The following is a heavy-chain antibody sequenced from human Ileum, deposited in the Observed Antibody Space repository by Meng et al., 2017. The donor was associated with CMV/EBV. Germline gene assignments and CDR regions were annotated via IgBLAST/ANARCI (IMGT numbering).Heavy chain of an antibody. CDR1: GGTFSSYT. J-gene: IGHJ6*02. Sequence: SVKVSCKASGGTFSSYTISWVRQAPGQGLEWMGRIIPILGIANYAQKFQGRVTITADKSTSTAYMELSSLRSEDTAVYYGARDGASYYYGKDVWGQGTTATVSS. CDR3: ARDGASYYYGKDV. CDR2: IIPILGIA. V-gene: IGHV1-69*04. D-gene: IGHD3-16*01.